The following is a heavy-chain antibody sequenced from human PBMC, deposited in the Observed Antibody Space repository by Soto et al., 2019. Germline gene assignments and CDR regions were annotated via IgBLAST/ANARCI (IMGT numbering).Heavy chain of an antibody. CDR3: ARGFGFDY. V-gene: IGHV4-59*01. D-gene: IGHD3-16*01. CDR2: IYYSGST. J-gene: IGHJ4*02. CDR1: GGSISSYY. Sequence: PSDTLSLTCTVSGGSISSYYWSWIRQPPGKGLEWIGYIYYSGSTNYNPSLKSRVTISVDTSKNQFSLKLSSVTAADTAVYYCARGFGFDYWGQGTLVTVSS.